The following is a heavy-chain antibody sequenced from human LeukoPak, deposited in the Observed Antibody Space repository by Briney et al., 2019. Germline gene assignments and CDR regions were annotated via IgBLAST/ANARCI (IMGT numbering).Heavy chain of an antibody. Sequence: SETLSLTCTVSGGSISSYYWSWIRQPRGKGLEWIGYIYYSGSTNYNPSLKSRVTISVDTSKNQFSLKLSSVTAADTAVYYCARSSYDFEAFDIWGQGTMVTVSS. D-gene: IGHD3-3*01. J-gene: IGHJ3*02. CDR1: GGSISSYY. V-gene: IGHV4-59*01. CDR3: ARSSYDFEAFDI. CDR2: IYYSGST.